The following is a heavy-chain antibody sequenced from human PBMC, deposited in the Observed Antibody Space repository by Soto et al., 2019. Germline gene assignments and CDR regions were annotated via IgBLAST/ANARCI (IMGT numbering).Heavy chain of an antibody. V-gene: IGHV3-30*18. CDR3: AKALSDYSNY. J-gene: IGHJ4*02. Sequence: LRLSCAASGFTFSSYGMHWVRQAPGKGLEWVAVISYDGSNKYYADSVKGRFTISRDDSKNTLYLQMNSLRAEDTAVYYCAKALSDYSNYWGQGTLVTVSS. CDR2: ISYDGSNK. D-gene: IGHD4-4*01. CDR1: GFTFSSYG.